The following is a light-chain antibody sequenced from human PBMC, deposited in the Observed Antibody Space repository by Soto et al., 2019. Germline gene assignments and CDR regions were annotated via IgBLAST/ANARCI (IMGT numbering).Light chain of an antibody. CDR2: GAS. Sequence: EIVLTQSPGTLSLSPGERATLSCRASQSVSSSKLAWHQQKPGQAPRLLIYGASSRATGIPDRFSGSGSGTDFTVTISRLEPEDFAVYYCQQYGSSAITFGQGTRLEIK. V-gene: IGKV3-20*01. CDR3: QQYGSSAIT. J-gene: IGKJ5*01. CDR1: QSVSSSK.